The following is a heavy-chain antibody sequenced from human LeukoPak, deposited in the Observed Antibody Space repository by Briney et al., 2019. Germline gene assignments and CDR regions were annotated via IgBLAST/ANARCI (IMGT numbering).Heavy chain of an antibody. Sequence: GGSLRLSCAASGFTFSSYAINWVRQAPGKGLEWVSGTGSTGVSTFYADSVKGRFTVSRDNSKNTLSLQMNSLRAEDTAVYYCAKDPGVVPAHYFDYWGQGTMVTVSS. J-gene: IGHJ4*02. D-gene: IGHD2-2*01. CDR3: AKDPGVVPAHYFDY. CDR2: TGSTGVST. V-gene: IGHV3-23*01. CDR1: GFTFSSYA.